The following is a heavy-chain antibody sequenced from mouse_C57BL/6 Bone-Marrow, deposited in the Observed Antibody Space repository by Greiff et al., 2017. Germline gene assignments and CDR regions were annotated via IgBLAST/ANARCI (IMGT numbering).Heavy chain of an antibody. CDR1: GFNIKNTY. J-gene: IGHJ3*01. Sequence: EVQLQQSVAELVRPGASVKLSCTASGFNIKNTYMHWVKQRPEQGLEWIGRIDPSDGYTKYAPKFQGKATLTADTSSNTAYLQLSSLTSEDTAIYYCARSVYCGNYVPFAYWGQGTLVTVSA. V-gene: IGHV14-3*01. D-gene: IGHD2-1*01. CDR3: ARSVYCGNYVPFAY. CDR2: IDPSDGYT.